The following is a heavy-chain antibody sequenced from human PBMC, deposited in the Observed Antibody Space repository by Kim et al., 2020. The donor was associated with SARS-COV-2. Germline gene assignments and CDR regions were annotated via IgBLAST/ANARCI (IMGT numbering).Heavy chain of an antibody. CDR1: GGSISSGDYY. CDR2: IYYSGST. D-gene: IGHD4-17*01. V-gene: IGHV4-30-4*01. CDR3: ARGGDDYGDYGELNNTNYYYMDV. J-gene: IGHJ6*03. Sequence: SETLSLTCTVSGGSISSGDYYWSWIRQPPGKGLEWIGYIYYSGSTYYNPSLKSRVTISVDTSKNQFSLKLSSVTAADTAVYYCARGGDDYGDYGELNNTNYYYMDVWGKGTTVTVSS.